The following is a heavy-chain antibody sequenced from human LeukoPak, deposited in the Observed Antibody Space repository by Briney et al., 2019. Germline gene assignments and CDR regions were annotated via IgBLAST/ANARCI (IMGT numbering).Heavy chain of an antibody. CDR3: ARDSSGSDHFDN. Sequence: GGSLRLSCAASGFTFSSYSMNWVRQAPGEGLEWVLSISSGSSFTYYADSVKGRFTISRDNAKNSLYLQMNSLRAEDTAVYYCARDSSGSDHFDNWGQGTLVTVSS. J-gene: IGHJ4*02. CDR2: ISSGSSFT. D-gene: IGHD3-10*01. CDR1: GFTFSSYS. V-gene: IGHV3-21*01.